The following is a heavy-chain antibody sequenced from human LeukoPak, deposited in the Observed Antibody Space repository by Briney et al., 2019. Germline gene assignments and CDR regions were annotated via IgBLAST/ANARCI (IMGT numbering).Heavy chain of an antibody. D-gene: IGHD3-10*01. CDR2: ISGSGGST. Sequence: PGGSLGLSCAASGFTFSSYAMSWVRQAPGKGLEWVSAISGSGGSTYYADSVKGRFTISRDNSKNTLYLQMNSLRAEDTAVYYCATTPLWFGELPDDYWGQGTLVTVSS. J-gene: IGHJ4*02. V-gene: IGHV3-23*01. CDR1: GFTFSSYA. CDR3: ATTPLWFGELPDDY.